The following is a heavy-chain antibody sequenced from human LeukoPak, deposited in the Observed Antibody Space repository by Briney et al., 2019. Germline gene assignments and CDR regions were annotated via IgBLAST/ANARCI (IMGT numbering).Heavy chain of an antibody. J-gene: IGHJ6*03. D-gene: IGHD1-26*01. Sequence: ASVKVSCKASGYTFTSYDINWVRQATGQGLEWMGWMNPNSGNTGYAQKFQGRVTITRNTSISTAYMELSSLRSEDTAVYYCARARSYPRRYYYYYVDVWGKGTTVTVSS. CDR1: GYTFTSYD. CDR2: MNPNSGNT. CDR3: ARARSYPRRYYYYYVDV. V-gene: IGHV1-8*03.